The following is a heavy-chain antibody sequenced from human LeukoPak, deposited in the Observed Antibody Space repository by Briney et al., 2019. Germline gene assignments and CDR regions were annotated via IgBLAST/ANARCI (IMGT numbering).Heavy chain of an antibody. V-gene: IGHV3-7*01. CDR1: GFTFNHYW. D-gene: IGHD2-2*02. Sequence: GGSLRLSCVASGFTFNHYWMTWVRQAPGKGLEWVANIQQDGSQKTYVDSVRGRFTISRDNAKNSLYLQMNSVRAEDTAVYYCVRDSYTTIGHEEARDFWGQGTLVTVSS. CDR2: IQQDGSQK. J-gene: IGHJ4*02. CDR3: VRDSYTTIGHEEARDF.